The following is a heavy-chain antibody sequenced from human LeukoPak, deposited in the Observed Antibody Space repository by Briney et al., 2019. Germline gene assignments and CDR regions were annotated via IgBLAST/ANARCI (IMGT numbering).Heavy chain of an antibody. D-gene: IGHD5-18*01. V-gene: IGHV5-51*01. CDR1: GYSFTMYW. Sequence: GESLKISCKGSGYSFTMYWIGWVRQMPGKGLEWMGIIYPGDSDTRYSPSFQGQVTISADKSISTAYLQWNSLKASDTAMYYCVRQVDTTMVAYDYWGQGTLVTVSS. CDR2: IYPGDSDT. CDR3: VRQVDTTMVAYDY. J-gene: IGHJ4*02.